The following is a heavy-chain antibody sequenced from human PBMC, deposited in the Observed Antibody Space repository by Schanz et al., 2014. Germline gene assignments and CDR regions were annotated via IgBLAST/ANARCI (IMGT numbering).Heavy chain of an antibody. J-gene: IGHJ4*02. CDR1: RLPFNNAW. CDR2: IKISGDV. D-gene: IGHD7-27*01. V-gene: IGHV3-48*02. Sequence: EVQLVESGGFFFPPFFSLPLSCAASRLPFNNAWMHWVRQAPGKGLEWISYIKISGDVFYTDSVKGRFTISRDNAKSSLYLQMSSLRDEDTAIYYCMRDYNWGFDNWGQGTLVTVSS. CDR3: MRDYNWGFDN.